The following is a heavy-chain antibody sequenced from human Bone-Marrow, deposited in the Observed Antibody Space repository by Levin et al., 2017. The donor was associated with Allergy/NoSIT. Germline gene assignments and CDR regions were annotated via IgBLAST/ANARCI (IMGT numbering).Heavy chain of an antibody. V-gene: IGHV1-18*01. Sequence: GASVKVSCKASNYTFTTFGMSWVRQAPGQGLEWMGWINGYSHKTSYAQKFQGRLTLTKDTSTSTAYMELESLRPDDTAVYFCARLHSVQTAPSRNHYYSGMDVWGQGTTVTVS. D-gene: IGHD1-14*01. J-gene: IGHJ6*02. CDR3: ARLHSVQTAPSRNHYYSGMDV. CDR2: INGYSHKT. CDR1: NYTFTTFG.